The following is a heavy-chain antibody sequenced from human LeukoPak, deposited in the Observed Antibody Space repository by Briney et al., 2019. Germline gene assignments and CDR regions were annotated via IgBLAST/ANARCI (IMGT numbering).Heavy chain of an antibody. D-gene: IGHD1-26*01. V-gene: IGHV3-30*18. J-gene: IGHJ4*02. Sequence: GGSLRLSCAASGFTFSDFGMHWVRQAPGKGLESVAVIPHDGNSKYSADSVKGRFTISRDNSKNTLYLQMDSLRVEDTAVYYCAKDRSYSGYEPLDHWGQGTLVSVSS. CDR1: GFTFSDFG. CDR3: AKDRSYSGYEPLDH. CDR2: IPHDGNSK.